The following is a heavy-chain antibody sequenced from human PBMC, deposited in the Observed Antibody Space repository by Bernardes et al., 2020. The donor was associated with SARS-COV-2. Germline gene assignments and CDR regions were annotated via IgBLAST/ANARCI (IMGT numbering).Heavy chain of an antibody. CDR1: GFTFSSYA. V-gene: IGHV3-23*01. CDR2: ISGSGGST. CDR3: AKDNASPVSDVFLGIVVVPAAMGGGYFDY. Sequence: GGSLRLSCAASGFTFSSYAMSWVRQAPGKGLEWVSAISGSGGSTYYADSVKGRFTISRDNSKNTLYLQMNSLRAEDTAVYYCAKDNASPVSDVFLGIVVVPAAMGGGYFDYWGQGTLVTVSS. J-gene: IGHJ4*02. D-gene: IGHD2-2*03.